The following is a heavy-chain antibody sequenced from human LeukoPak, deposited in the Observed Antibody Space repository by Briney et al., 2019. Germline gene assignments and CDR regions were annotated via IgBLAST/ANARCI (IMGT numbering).Heavy chain of an antibody. CDR1: GGSFSGYY. Sequence: SETLSLTCAVHGGSFSGYYWSWIRQPPGKGLEWNGEINHSGSTNYNPSLKSRVTISVDTSKNQFSLKLSSVTAADTAVYYCARGWEVRGVTRQHDYWGQGTLVTVSS. D-gene: IGHD3-10*01. CDR3: ARGWEVRGVTRQHDY. CDR2: INHSGST. J-gene: IGHJ4*02. V-gene: IGHV4-34*01.